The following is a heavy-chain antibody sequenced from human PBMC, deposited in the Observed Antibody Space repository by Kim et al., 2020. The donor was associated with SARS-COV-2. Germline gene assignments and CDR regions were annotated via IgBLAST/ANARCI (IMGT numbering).Heavy chain of an antibody. D-gene: IGHD2-15*01. V-gene: IGHV3-7*01. J-gene: IGHJ4*02. CDR2: IKQDGSEK. Sequence: GGSLRLSCAASGFTFSNYWMSWVRQAPGKGLEWVASIKQDGSEKYYVDSVKGRFTISRDNAKNSLYLQMNSLRAEDTAVYYCARGGSSRFDYWGQGIMVTVSS. CDR3: ARGGSSRFDY. CDR1: GFTFSNYW.